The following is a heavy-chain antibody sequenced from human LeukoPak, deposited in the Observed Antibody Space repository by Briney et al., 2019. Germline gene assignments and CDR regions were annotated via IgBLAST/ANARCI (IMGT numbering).Heavy chain of an antibody. J-gene: IGHJ4*02. CDR1: GFTLSSYE. D-gene: IGHD5-12*01. Sequence: PGGSLRLSCTVSGFTLSSYEMSWIRQAPGKGLEWVSSIDYSGGSTYCADSVKGRFTISRDNSKNTLYLQLNSLRAEDTAVYYCALGYDGYMDYWGQGTLVTVSS. V-gene: IGHV3-23*01. CDR3: ALGYDGYMDY. CDR2: IDYSGGST.